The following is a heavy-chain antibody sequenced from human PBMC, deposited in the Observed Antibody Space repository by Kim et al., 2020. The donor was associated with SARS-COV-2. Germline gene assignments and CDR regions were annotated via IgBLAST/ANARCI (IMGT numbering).Heavy chain of an antibody. CDR2: INHSGST. CDR3: ASVGGQLVPLGGFDY. D-gene: IGHD6-13*01. Sequence: SETLSLTCAVYGGSFSGYYWSWIRQPPGKGLEWIGEINHSGSTNYNPSLKSRVTISVDTSKNQFSLKLSPVTAADTAVYYCASVGGQLVPLGGFDYCGQG. CDR1: GGSFSGYY. V-gene: IGHV4-34*01. J-gene: IGHJ4*02.